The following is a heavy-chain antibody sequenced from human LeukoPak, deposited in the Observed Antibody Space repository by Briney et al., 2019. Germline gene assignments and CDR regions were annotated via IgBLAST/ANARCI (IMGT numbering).Heavy chain of an antibody. J-gene: IGHJ4*02. V-gene: IGHV3-21*01. CDR2: ISSSSSYI. CDR1: GFTFSSYS. Sequence: PGGSLRLSCAASGFTFSSYSMNWVRQAPGKGLGWVSSISSSSSYIYYADSVKGRFTISRDNAKNSLYLQMNSLRAEDTAVYYCAGGYCSGGSCYSIYWGQGTLVTVSS. D-gene: IGHD2-15*01. CDR3: AGGYCSGGSCYSIY.